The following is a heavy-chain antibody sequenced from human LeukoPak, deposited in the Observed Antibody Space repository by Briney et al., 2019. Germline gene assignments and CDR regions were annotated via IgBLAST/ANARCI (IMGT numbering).Heavy chain of an antibody. CDR2: ISYDGSNK. V-gene: IGHV3-30-3*01. Sequence: GRSLRLSCAASGFTFSSYAMHWVRQAPGKGLEWVAVISYDGSNKYYADSVKGRFTISRDNSKNTLYLQMNSLRAEDTAVYYCAIGGWSPADGYNFDYWGQGTLVTVSS. D-gene: IGHD5-24*01. CDR1: GFTFSSYA. J-gene: IGHJ4*02. CDR3: AIGGWSPADGYNFDY.